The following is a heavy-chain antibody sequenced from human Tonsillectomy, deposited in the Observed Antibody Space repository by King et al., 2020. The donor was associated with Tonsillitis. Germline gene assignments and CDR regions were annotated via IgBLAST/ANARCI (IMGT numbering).Heavy chain of an antibody. CDR2: IAHDGSAK. V-gene: IGHV3-30*18. Sequence: VQLVESGGDVVQPGRTLRLSCAAPGVTFSSYAMHWVRQAPGKGLEWVAFIAHDGSAKYYADSVKGRFTVSRDNSKNTVFLHMDSLRVEDTGVYSCAKDAAITNAQVEFDYWGQGTLVTVSP. D-gene: IGHD6-13*01. J-gene: IGHJ4*02. CDR1: GVTFSSYA. CDR3: AKDAAITNAQVEFDY.